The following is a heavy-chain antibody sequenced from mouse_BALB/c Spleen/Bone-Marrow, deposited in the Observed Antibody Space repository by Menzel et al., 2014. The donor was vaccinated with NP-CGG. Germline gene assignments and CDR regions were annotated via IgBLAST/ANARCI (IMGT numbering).Heavy chain of an antibody. J-gene: IGHJ4*01. CDR1: GYIFTSYV. CDR2: INLYNDGT. D-gene: IGHD2-10*01. V-gene: IGHV1-14*01. CDR3: ARPYYGNYDAMDY. Sequence: EVQLQQSGPELVKPWASVKMSCEASGYIFTSYVMHWVKQKPGQGLEWLGYINLYNDGTKYNEKFKGKATLTSDKSSSTAYMEVSSLTSEDYAVYFCARPYYGNYDAMDYWGQGTSVTVSS.